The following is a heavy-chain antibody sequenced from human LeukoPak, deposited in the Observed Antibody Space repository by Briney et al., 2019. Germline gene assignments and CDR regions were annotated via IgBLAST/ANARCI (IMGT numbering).Heavy chain of an antibody. CDR2: IYHSGTI. J-gene: IGHJ4*02. V-gene: IGHV4-38-2*02. Sequence: SETLSLTCTVSGYSISSGYYWGWMRQAPGEELEGIGGIYHSGTIKYNPSLKSRVTISIETSKTKFSLTLSSVTAADTAVYYCARAWGYCINGVCYAFDYWGQGTLVTVSS. CDR3: ARAWGYCINGVCYAFDY. D-gene: IGHD2-8*01. CDR1: GYSISSGYY.